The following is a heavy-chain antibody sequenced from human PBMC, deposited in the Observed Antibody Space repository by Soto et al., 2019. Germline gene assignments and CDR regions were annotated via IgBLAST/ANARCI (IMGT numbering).Heavy chain of an antibody. J-gene: IGHJ3*02. CDR1: GGSISSSSHY. CDR2: IYYSGST. D-gene: IGHD6-19*01. V-gene: IGHV4-39*01. Sequence: PSETLSLTXTVSGGSISSSSHYWGWIRQPPGKGLEWIGTIYYSGSTNSNPSLKSRVTITVDTSKTQCALKVNSVTAADTAVYFCARRDGRGWYNAFDIWGQGTTVTVS. CDR3: ARRDGRGWYNAFDI.